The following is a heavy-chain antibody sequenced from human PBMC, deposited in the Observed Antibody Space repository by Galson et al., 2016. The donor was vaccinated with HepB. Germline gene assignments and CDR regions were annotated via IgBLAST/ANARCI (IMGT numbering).Heavy chain of an antibody. CDR3: ARECGGDCYHFDF. D-gene: IGHD2-21*02. Sequence: SVKVSCKASGYTFTSYGFSWVRQAPGQGLEWMGWISGYNGNTDYAQKFQGRVTMTTDTSTSTAYMELRSLRSDDTAVYYCARECGGDCYHFDFWGQGTLVTVSS. V-gene: IGHV1-18*01. CDR1: GYTFTSYG. J-gene: IGHJ4*02. CDR2: ISGYNGNT.